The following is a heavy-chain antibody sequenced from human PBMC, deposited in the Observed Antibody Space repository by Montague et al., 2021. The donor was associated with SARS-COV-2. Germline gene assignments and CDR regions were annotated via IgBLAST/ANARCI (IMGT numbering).Heavy chain of an antibody. V-gene: IGHV4-34*01. J-gene: IGHJ6*03. CDR2: INHSGST. Sequence: SETLSLTCAVYGGSFSGYYWSWIRQPPGKGLEWIGEINHSGSTNYNPSLKSRVTISVDTSKNQFSLKLSSVTAADTAVYYCARGRSYRTLYSCMDVWGKGTTVTVSS. CDR1: GGSFSGYY. D-gene: IGHD1-1*01. CDR3: ARGRSYRTLYSCMDV.